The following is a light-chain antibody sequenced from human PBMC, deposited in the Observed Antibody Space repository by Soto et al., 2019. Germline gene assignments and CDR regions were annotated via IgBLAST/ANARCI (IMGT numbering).Light chain of an antibody. CDR2: RNN. CDR1: SSNIGSNY. CDR3: AAWDDSLSGWV. V-gene: IGLV1-47*01. J-gene: IGLJ3*02. Sequence: QSVLTQPPSASGTPGQRVTISCSGSSSNIGSNYVYWYQQLPGTAPKLLIYRNNQRPSGVPDRCSGSKSGTSAALAISGLRFEDEADYCCAAWDDSLSGWVFGGGTKLTVL.